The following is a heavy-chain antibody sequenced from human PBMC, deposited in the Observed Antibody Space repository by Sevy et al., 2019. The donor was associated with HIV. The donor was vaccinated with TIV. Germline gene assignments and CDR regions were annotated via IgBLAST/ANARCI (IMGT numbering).Heavy chain of an antibody. Sequence: ASVKVSCKASGYSFITYSLHWVRQAPGQGLEWMAWINPNNGAAIYEQTFQGRVTVTRDTSINTVYMEMSSLTSDDKAVYYCAREIWKFDLWGQGTLVTVSS. D-gene: IGHD1-1*01. CDR3: AREIWKFDL. CDR2: INPNNGAA. CDR1: GYSFITYS. V-gene: IGHV1-2*02. J-gene: IGHJ4*02.